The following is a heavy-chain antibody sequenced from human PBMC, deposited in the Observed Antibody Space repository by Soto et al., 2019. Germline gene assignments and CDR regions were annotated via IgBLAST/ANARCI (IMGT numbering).Heavy chain of an antibody. CDR3: ASPRRGY. Sequence: VQLVESGGGLVQPGGSLRLSCAASGFTFSNYWMHWVRQAPGKGLVWLSGINNDGATTTHADSVKGRFTISRDNAKNTLYLQMNGLRAEDRAVYYCASPRRGYWGQGTLVTVSS. CDR1: GFTFSNYW. J-gene: IGHJ4*02. CDR2: INNDGATT. V-gene: IGHV3-74*03.